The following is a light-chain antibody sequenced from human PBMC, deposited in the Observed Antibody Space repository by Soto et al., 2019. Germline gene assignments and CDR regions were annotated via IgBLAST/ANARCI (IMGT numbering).Light chain of an antibody. J-gene: IGKJ1*01. V-gene: IGKV1D-12*01. CDR3: QQADSFPWT. CDR2: AAS. CDR1: QSINSW. Sequence: DVLMTQSPSSVSASVGDRLTITCRASQSINSWWLARYQQKPGRAPKLLISAASTLQSGVPSRFSGSGSGTDFTLTISSLQPEDFATYICQQADSFPWTFGQGTTVEV.